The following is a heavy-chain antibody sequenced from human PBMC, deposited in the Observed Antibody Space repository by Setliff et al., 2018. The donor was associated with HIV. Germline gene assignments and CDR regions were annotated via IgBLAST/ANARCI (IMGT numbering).Heavy chain of an antibody. CDR2: IYTSGST. CDR3: ARGGGGSCCRAPYAFDI. CDR1: GGSISSGSYY. D-gene: IGHD2-15*01. J-gene: IGHJ3*02. Sequence: PSETLSLTCTVSGGSISSGSYYWSWIRQPAGKGLEWIGHIYTSGSTNYNPSLKSRVTISVDTSKNQFSLKLSSVTAADTAVYYCARGGGGSCCRAPYAFDIWGQGTMVT. V-gene: IGHV4-61*09.